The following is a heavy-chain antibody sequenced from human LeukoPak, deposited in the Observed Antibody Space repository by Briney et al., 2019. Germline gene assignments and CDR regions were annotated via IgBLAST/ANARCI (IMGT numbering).Heavy chain of an antibody. J-gene: IGHJ4*02. CDR2: INAGNGNT. D-gene: IGHD2-21*01. Sequence: ASVKVSCKASGYTFTSYAMHWVRQAPGQRLEWMGWINAGNGNTKYSQKFQGRVTITRDTSASTAYMELSSLRSEDTAVYYCARDLAYCGGDCYSPAGYWGQGTLVTVSS. CDR3: ARDLAYCGGDCYSPAGY. CDR1: GYTFTSYA. V-gene: IGHV1-3*01.